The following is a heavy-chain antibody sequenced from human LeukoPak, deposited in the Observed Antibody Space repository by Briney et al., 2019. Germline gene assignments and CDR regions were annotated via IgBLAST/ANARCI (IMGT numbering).Heavy chain of an antibody. Sequence: GESLKISCKGSGYSFTSHWIGWVRQMPGKGLEWMGIIYPGDSDTRYSPSFQGQVTISADKSISTAYLQWSSLKASDTAMYYCARRGSRELLRGAFDIWGQGTKVTVSS. CDR1: GYSFTSHW. CDR3: ARRGSRELLRGAFDI. D-gene: IGHD1-26*01. V-gene: IGHV5-51*01. CDR2: IYPGDSDT. J-gene: IGHJ3*02.